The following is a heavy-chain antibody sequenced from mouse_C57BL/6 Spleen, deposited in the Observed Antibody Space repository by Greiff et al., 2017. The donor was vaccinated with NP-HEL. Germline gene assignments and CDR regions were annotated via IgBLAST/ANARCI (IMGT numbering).Heavy chain of an antibody. D-gene: IGHD1-1*01. CDR1: GIDFSRYW. V-gene: IGHV4-1*01. J-gene: IGHJ1*03. CDR2: INPDSSTI. CDR3: ARRGYGSSPFYWYFDV. Sequence: EVKLQESGGGLVQPGGSLKLSCAASGIDFSRYWMSWVRRAPGKGLEWIGEINPDSSTINYAPSLKDKFIISRDNAKNTLYLQMSKVRSEDTALYYCARRGYGSSPFYWYFDVWGTGTTVTVSS.